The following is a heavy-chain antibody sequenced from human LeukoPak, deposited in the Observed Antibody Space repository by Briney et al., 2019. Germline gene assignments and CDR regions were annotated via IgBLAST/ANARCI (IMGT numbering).Heavy chain of an antibody. D-gene: IGHD5-24*01. CDR3: AREGDGYRTTGYFDY. CDR1: GFTVSSNY. CDR2: IYSSSST. J-gene: IGHJ4*02. V-gene: IGHV3-53*01. Sequence: PGGSLRLSCAASGFTVSSNYMSWVRQAPGKGLEWVSVIYSSSSTYYADSVKGRFTISRDNPKNTLYLQMNSLRVEDTAVYYCAREGDGYRTTGYFDYWGQGTLVTVSS.